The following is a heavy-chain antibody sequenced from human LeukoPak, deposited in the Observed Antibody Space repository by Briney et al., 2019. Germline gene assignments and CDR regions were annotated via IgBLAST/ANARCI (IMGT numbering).Heavy chain of an antibody. CDR2: IYYSGST. Sequence: PSETLSLTCTVSGDSVSSGSSYWSWIRQPPGKGLEWVGYIYYSGSTNYNPSLKSRVTISVDTSKNQFSLKLSSVTAADTAVYYCARIEAGYDYGDYFFDYWGQGTLVTVSS. D-gene: IGHD4-17*01. CDR3: ARIEAGYDYGDYFFDY. J-gene: IGHJ4*02. CDR1: GDSVSSGSSY. V-gene: IGHV4-61*01.